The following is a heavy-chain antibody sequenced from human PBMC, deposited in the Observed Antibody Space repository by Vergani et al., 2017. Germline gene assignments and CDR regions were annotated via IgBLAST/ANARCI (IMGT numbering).Heavy chain of an antibody. CDR1: GITFKNAW. J-gene: IGHJ4*02. V-gene: IGHV3-15*07. Sequence: EVQVVESGGGLIKPGGSLRLSCVVSGITFKNAWINWVRQAPGKGLEWIGRIRSKNDGGTADHSAPLKGRFTISRHDSTDSPFLLVNNLKTEDTSVYFCDTHYHDYWGQGTLVTVSS. CDR3: DTHYHDY. D-gene: IGHD2-15*01. CDR2: IRSKNDGGTA.